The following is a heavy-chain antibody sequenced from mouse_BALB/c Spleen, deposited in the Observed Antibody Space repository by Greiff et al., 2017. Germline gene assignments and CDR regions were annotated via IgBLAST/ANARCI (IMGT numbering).Heavy chain of an antibody. J-gene: IGHJ3*01. D-gene: IGHD1-1*02. CDR3: NAWGGSWFAC. Sequence: VQLQQSGAELVRPGASVKLSCTASGFNIKDYYMHWVKQRPEQGLEWIGWIDPENGDTEYAPKFQGKATMTADTSSNTAYLQLSSLTSEDTAVYYCNAWGGSWFACWGQGTLVTVSA. V-gene: IGHV14-4*02. CDR1: GFNIKDYY. CDR2: IDPENGDT.